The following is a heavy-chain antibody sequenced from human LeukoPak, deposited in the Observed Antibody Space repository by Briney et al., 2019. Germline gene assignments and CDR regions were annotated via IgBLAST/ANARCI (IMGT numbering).Heavy chain of an antibody. J-gene: IGHJ5*02. V-gene: IGHV1-69*13. D-gene: IGHD2-15*01. CDR2: FIPIFGTA. CDR1: GGTFSSYA. Sequence: SVKVSCKASGGTFSSYAISWVRQAPGQGLEWMGGFIPIFGTADNAQKFQGRVTITADESTGTAYMELSSLRPEDTAVYYCARAVDATGVPWFDPWGQGTLVTVSS. CDR3: ARAVDATGVPWFDP.